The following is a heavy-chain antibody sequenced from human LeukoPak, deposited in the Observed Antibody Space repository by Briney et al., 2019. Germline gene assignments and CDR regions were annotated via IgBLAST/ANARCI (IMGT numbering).Heavy chain of an antibody. D-gene: IGHD6-6*01. V-gene: IGHV4-34*01. CDR2: INHSGST. Sequence: SETLSLTCAVYGGSFSGYYWSWIRQPPGKGLEWIGEINHSGSTNYNPPLKSRVTISVDTSKNQFSLKLSSVTAADTAVYYCARGTREIAARRAFDIWGQGTMVTVSS. CDR1: GGSFSGYY. J-gene: IGHJ3*02. CDR3: ARGTREIAARRAFDI.